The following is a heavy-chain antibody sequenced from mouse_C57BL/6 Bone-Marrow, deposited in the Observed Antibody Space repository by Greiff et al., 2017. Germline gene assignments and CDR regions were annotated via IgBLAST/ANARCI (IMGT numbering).Heavy chain of an antibody. V-gene: IGHV1-9*01. D-gene: IGHD2-5*01. CDR3: ARSAYYSNYPAYYYAMDY. CDR2: LLPGSGST. J-gene: IGHJ4*01. CDR1: GYTFTGYW. Sequence: VQLQQSGAELMKPGASVKLSCKATGYTFTGYWIEWVKQRPGHGLEWIGELLPGSGSTNYNEKFKGKATFTADTSSNTAYMQLSSLTTEDSAIYYCARSAYYSNYPAYYYAMDYWGQGTSVTVSS.